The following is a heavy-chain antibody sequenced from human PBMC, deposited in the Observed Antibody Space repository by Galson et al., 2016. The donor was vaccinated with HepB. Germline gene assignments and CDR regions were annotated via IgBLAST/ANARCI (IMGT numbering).Heavy chain of an antibody. CDR2: ISGFGDKT. D-gene: IGHD3-22*01. V-gene: IGHV3-23*01. CDR1: GFAFGTYA. J-gene: IGHJ5*01. Sequence: SLRLSCAASGFAFGTYAMTWVRQAPGKGLEWVSGISGFGDKTYYADSVKGRFTISRDNAKNTLYLQMTSLRADDTAVYYCARGANYFYDSSGRSYDWFDSWGQGALVTVSS. CDR3: ARGANYFYDSSGRSYDWFDS.